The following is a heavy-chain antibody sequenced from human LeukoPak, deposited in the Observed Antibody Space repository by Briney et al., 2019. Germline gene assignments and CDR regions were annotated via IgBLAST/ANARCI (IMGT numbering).Heavy chain of an antibody. J-gene: IGHJ4*02. CDR3: ARGRDIVATEYYFDY. CDR1: GYTFTSYD. D-gene: IGHD5-12*01. CDR2: MSPNSGNT. V-gene: IGHV1-8*01. Sequence: ASVKVSCKASGYTFTSYDINWVRQDTGQGLEWMGWMSPNSGNTGYAQKFQGRVTMTRNTSISTAYMELSSLRSEDTAVYYCARGRDIVATEYYFDYWGQGTLVTVSS.